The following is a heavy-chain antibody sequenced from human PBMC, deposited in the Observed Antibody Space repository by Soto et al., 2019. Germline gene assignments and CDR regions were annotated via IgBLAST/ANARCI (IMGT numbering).Heavy chain of an antibody. J-gene: IGHJ6*03. Sequence: GGSLRLSCAASGFTFSSYAMSWVRQAPGKGLEWVSAISGSGGSTYYADSVKGRFTISRDNSKNTLYLQMNSLRAEDTAVYYCAKDFSDGGSGSYYLYYYYMDVWGKGTTVTVSS. CDR3: AKDFSDGGSGSYYLYYYYMDV. CDR1: GFTFSSYA. V-gene: IGHV3-23*01. D-gene: IGHD3-10*01. CDR2: ISGSGGST.